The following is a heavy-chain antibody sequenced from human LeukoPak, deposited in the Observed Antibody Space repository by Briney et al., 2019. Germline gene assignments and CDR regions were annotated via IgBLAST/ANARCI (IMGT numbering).Heavy chain of an antibody. CDR3: ATALAAPYYYYGMDV. V-gene: IGHV1-24*01. CDR1: GYTLTELS. CDR2: FDPEDGET. D-gene: IGHD6-6*01. J-gene: IGHJ6*02. Sequence: SVKVSCKVSGYTLTELSMHWVRQAPGKGLEWMEGFDPEDGETIYAQKFQGRVTMSEDTSTDTAYMELSSLRSEDTAVYYCATALAAPYYYYGMDVWGQGTTVTVSS.